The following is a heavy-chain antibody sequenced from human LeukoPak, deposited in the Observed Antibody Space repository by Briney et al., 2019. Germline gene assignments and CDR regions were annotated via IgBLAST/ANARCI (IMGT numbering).Heavy chain of an antibody. CDR1: GGSLNGYY. J-gene: IGHJ6*03. V-gene: IGHV4-34*01. CDR2: INHSGST. D-gene: IGHD2-15*01. CDR3: VRGNYCSGGSCYHYYYYYMDV. Sequence: SETLSLTCAVYGGSLNGYYWSWIRQPPGKGLEWIGEINHSGSTNYNPSLKSRVTISVDMSNNLFSLKLSSVTAADTAVYYCVRGNYCSGGSCYHYYYYYMDVWGKGTTVTVSS.